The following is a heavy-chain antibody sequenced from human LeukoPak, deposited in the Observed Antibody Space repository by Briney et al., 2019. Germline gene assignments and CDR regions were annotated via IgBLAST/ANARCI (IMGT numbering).Heavy chain of an antibody. D-gene: IGHD2-15*01. CDR2: IYYSGST. Sequence: SETLSLTCTVSGGSISSSSYYWGWIRQPPGKGLEWIGSIYYSGSTYYNPSLKSRATISVDTSKNQFSLKLSSVTAADTAVYYCAREIQPVYCSGGSCYSRFPDYWGQGTLVTVSS. CDR1: GGSISSSSYY. J-gene: IGHJ4*02. V-gene: IGHV4-39*07. CDR3: AREIQPVYCSGGSCYSRFPDY.